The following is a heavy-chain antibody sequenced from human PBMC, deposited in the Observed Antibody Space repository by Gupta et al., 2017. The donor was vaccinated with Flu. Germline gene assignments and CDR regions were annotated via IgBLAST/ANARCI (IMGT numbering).Heavy chain of an antibody. V-gene: IGHV3-9*01. D-gene: IGHD6-6*01. CDR2: ISWNSGRL. CDR3: ARGVGSSSLFYYFDY. J-gene: IGHJ4*02. CDR1: GFTFADHA. Sequence: EVQLVESGGGLVQPGRSLRLSCAASGFTFADHAMHWVRQPPGKGLEWVSGISWNSGRLAYADSVRGRVTISRDNAKNSLSLQMNSLRPEDTAFYYCARGVGSSSLFYYFDYWGQGTLVTVSS.